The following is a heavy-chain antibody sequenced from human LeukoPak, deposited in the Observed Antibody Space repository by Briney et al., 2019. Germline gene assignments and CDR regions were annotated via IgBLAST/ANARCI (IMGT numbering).Heavy chain of an antibody. J-gene: IGHJ4*02. V-gene: IGHV3-53*01. CDR1: GFTVNNND. Sequence: GGSLRLSCAASGFTVNNNDMSWVRQAPGKGLEWVSVIYSGSSTYYAASVKSGFTTFTDNCHNNPFVQMNSLIAADTTVSYYVRGLVVGNWGQGNLVTVSS. CDR3: VRGLVVGN. CDR2: IYSGSST. D-gene: IGHD3-22*01.